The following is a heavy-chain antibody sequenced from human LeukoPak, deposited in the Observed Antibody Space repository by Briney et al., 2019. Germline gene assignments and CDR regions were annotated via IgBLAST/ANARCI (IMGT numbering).Heavy chain of an antibody. CDR2: MNPNSGNT. CDR1: GYTFTSYD. CDR3: ARKYSSSSLWFDP. D-gene: IGHD6-6*01. V-gene: IGHV1-8*01. J-gene: IGHJ5*02. Sequence: ASVKVSCKASGYTFTSYDINWVRQATGQGLEWMGWMNPNSGNTGYARKFQGRVTMTRNTSISTAYMELSSLRSEDTAVYYCARKYSSSSLWFDPWGQGPLVTVSS.